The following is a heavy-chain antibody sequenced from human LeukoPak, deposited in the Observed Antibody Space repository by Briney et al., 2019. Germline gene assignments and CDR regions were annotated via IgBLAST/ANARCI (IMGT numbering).Heavy chain of an antibody. D-gene: IGHD3-22*01. V-gene: IGHV1-8*01. J-gene: IGHJ6*02. CDR3: ARYYYDSSGYFGYYYYGMDV. CDR2: MNPNSGNT. CDR1: GYTFTSYD. Sequence: GASVKVSCKASGYTFTSYDINWVRQATGQGLEWMGWMNPNSGNTGYAQKFQGRVTMTRNTSISTAYMELSSLRSEDTAVYYCARYYYDSSGYFGYYYYGMDVWGQGTTVTVSS.